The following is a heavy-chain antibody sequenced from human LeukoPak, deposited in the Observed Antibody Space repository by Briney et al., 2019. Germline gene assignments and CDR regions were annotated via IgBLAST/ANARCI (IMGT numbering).Heavy chain of an antibody. CDR1: GFTFSSYW. V-gene: IGHV3-7*01. J-gene: IGHJ4*02. Sequence: PGGSLRLSCAASGFTFSSYWTSWVRQAPGKGLEWVANIKQDGSEKYYVDSVKGRFTISRDNAKNSLYLQMNSLRAEDTAVYYCARDRGFDYWGQGTLVTVSS. CDR3: ARDRGFDY. CDR2: IKQDGSEK. D-gene: IGHD3-10*01.